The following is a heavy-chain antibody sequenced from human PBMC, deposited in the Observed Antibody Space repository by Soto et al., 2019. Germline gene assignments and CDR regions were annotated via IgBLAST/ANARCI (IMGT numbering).Heavy chain of an antibody. CDR1: RFNFSAAW. V-gene: IGHV3-21*04. CDR3: AKGKEYCSSTSCPPFDP. D-gene: IGHD2-2*01. J-gene: IGHJ5*02. CDR2: ISSSSSYI. Sequence: GGSLRLSCVASRFNFSAAWLSWIRQAPGKGLEWVSSISSSSSYIYYADSVKGRFTISRDNSKNTLYLQMNSLRAEDTAVYYCAKGKEYCSSTSCPPFDPWGQGTLVTVSS.